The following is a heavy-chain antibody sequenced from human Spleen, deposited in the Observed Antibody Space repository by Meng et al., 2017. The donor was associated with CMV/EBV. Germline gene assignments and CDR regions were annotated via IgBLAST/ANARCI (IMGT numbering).Heavy chain of an antibody. CDR1: GYSFTSYG. CDR3: ARGPPSDWNPRGIDYYAMDV. Sequence: ASVKVSCKASGYSFTSYGISWVRQAPGQGLEWMGIVNPAGGSTSYSQKFQGRLTMTRDTSTSTVYMQVTSLRSEDTAVYFCARGPPSDWNPRGIDYYAMDVWGQGTTVTVSS. J-gene: IGHJ6*02. D-gene: IGHD1-1*01. V-gene: IGHV1-46*01. CDR2: VNPAGGST.